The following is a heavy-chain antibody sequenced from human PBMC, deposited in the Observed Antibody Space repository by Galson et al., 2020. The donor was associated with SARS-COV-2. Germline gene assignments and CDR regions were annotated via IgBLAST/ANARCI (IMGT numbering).Heavy chain of an antibody. D-gene: IGHD1-26*01. CDR1: GFTSSDYY. CDR2: ISSSGSTI. J-gene: IGHJ1*01. CDR3: ARDSGSYRYFQH. Sequence: GESLKISCAASGFTSSDYYMSWIRQAPGKGLEWVSYISSSGSTIYYADSVKGRFTISRDNAKNSLYLQMNSLRAEDTAVYYCARDSGSYRYFQHWGQGTLVTVSS. V-gene: IGHV3-11*01.